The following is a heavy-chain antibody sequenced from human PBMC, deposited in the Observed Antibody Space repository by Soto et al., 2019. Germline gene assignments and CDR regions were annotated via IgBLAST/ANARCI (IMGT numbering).Heavy chain of an antibody. V-gene: IGHV1-18*01. Sequence: ASVTVSCQASGYTFTNSGISWVRQAPGQGLEWMGWISTDNGNTNYAQHLQGRVSMTTDTSTSTAYMDLRSLRSDDTAVYYCARVKGSGYHNWFDPWGQGTLVTVS. D-gene: IGHD3-22*01. J-gene: IGHJ5*02. CDR1: GYTFTNSG. CDR2: ISTDNGNT. CDR3: ARVKGSGYHNWFDP.